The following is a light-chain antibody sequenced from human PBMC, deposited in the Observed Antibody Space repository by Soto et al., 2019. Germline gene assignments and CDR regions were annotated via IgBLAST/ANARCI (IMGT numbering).Light chain of an antibody. Sequence: DIQMTQSPSSLSASVGDRVTITCRASQVISNYLAWYQQKPGKVPKLLIYAASTLQSGVPSRFSGSGSGTDFTLTISSLQPEDVATYYCQKYNSAPPLFGGGTKVEIK. CDR2: AAS. J-gene: IGKJ4*01. CDR3: QKYNSAPPL. V-gene: IGKV1-27*01. CDR1: QVISNY.